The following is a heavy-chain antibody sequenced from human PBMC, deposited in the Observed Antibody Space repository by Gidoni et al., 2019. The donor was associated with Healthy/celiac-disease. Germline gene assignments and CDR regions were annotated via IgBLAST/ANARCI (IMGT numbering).Heavy chain of an antibody. J-gene: IGHJ4*02. V-gene: IGHV3-11*01. Sequence: QVQLVESGGGLVKPGGSLRLSCAASGFTFSDYYMSWIRQAPGRGLEWLSSSISGCSTISYADSMKGRFTLSRDTAKNSLYLQMNSLGDEETAVYYCARFGIYYDRSGYYRGGAGAPFDDWGQGTLVTVSS. D-gene: IGHD3-22*01. CDR1: GFTFSDYY. CDR3: ARFGIYYDRSGYYRGGAGAPFDD. CDR2: SISGCSTI.